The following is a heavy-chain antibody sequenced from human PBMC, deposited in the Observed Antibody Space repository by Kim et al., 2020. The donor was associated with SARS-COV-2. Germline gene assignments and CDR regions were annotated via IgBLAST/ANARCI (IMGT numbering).Heavy chain of an antibody. CDR3: AREVVSEYSNPSGYFDP. V-gene: IGHV1-8*01. CDR1: GYTFTSYD. Sequence: ASVKVSCKASGYTFTSYDINWVRQATGQGLEWMGWMNPNSGNTGYAQKFQGRVTMTRNTSISTAYMELSSLRSEDTAVYYCAREVVSEYSNPSGYFDPWGQGTLVTVSS. J-gene: IGHJ5*02. CDR2: MNPNSGNT. D-gene: IGHD6-6*01.